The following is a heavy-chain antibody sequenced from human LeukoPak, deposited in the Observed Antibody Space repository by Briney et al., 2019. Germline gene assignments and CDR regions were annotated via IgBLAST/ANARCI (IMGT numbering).Heavy chain of an antibody. Sequence: SQTLSLTCTVSGGSISSGGYYWSWIRQPPGKGLEWIGEINHSGSTNYNPSLKSRVTISVDTSKNQFSLKLSSVTAADTAVYYCARGLPGRRLLDYWGQGTLVTVSS. CDR3: ARGLPGRRLLDY. V-gene: IGHV4-31*03. CDR2: INHSGST. J-gene: IGHJ4*02. D-gene: IGHD3-3*01. CDR1: GGSISSGGYY.